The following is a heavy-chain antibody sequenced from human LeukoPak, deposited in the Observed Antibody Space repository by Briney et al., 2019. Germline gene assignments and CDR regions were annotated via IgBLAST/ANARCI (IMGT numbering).Heavy chain of an antibody. CDR3: AREDSSSWYGWGGYYYYMDV. J-gene: IGHJ6*03. CDR2: ISSSSSTI. V-gene: IGHV3-48*01. Sequence: QPGGSLRLSCAASGFTFSSYSMNWVRQAPGKGLEWVSYISSSSSTIYYADSVKGRITISRDNVKNSLNLHMTSLRAEDTAVYYCAREDSSSWYGWGGYYYYMDVWGKGTTVTVSS. CDR1: GFTFSSYS. D-gene: IGHD6-13*01.